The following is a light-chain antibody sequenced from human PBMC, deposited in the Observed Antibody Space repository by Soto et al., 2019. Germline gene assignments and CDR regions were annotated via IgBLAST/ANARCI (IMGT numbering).Light chain of an antibody. Sequence: EIVLPQSPGTLSLSPGERATLSCRASQSVSSSYLAWYQQKAGQAPRLLTYGASNRATGIPDRFSGSGSGTDFILTISRLEPEDFAVYYCQHYGSSWTFGQGTKVDIK. CDR1: QSVSSSY. V-gene: IGKV3-20*01. CDR3: QHYGSSWT. J-gene: IGKJ1*01. CDR2: GAS.